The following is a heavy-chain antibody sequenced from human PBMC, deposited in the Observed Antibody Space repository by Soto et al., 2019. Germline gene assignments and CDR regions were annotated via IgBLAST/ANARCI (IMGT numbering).Heavy chain of an antibody. D-gene: IGHD6-13*01. CDR3: ARDSIAAAGDIDY. CDR2: INSDGSST. Sequence: EVQLVESGGGLVQPGGSLRLSCAASGFTFSSYWMHWVRQAPGKGLVWVSRINSDGSSTSYADSVKGRFTISRDNAKNTLYLQMNSLGAEDTAVYYCARDSIAAAGDIDYWGQGTLVTVSS. CDR1: GFTFSSYW. V-gene: IGHV3-74*01. J-gene: IGHJ4*02.